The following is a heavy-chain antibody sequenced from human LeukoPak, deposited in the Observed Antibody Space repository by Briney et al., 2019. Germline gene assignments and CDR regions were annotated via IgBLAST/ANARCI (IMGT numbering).Heavy chain of an antibody. V-gene: IGHV3-30-3*01. CDR3: ARGGGYSYGHPESD. CDR1: GFTFSSYA. CDR2: ISYDGSNK. J-gene: IGHJ4*02. Sequence: GRSLRLSCAASGFTFSSYAMPWVRQAPGKGLEWVAVISYDGSNKYYADSVKGRFTISRDNSKNTLYLQMNSLRAEDTAVYYCARGGGYSYGHPESDWGQGTLVTVSS. D-gene: IGHD5-18*01.